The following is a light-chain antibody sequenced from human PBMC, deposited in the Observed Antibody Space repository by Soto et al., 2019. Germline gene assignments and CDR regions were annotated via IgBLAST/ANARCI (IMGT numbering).Light chain of an antibody. J-gene: IGKJ1*01. CDR2: DAS. CDR1: QSVSRY. Sequence: EIVLTQSPATLSLSPGERATLSCRASQSVSRYLAWYQQKPGQAPRLLIYDASNRATGISARFSGSGSGTEFTLTISSLQPDDFATYYCQQYSSDRTFGQGTKVDIK. CDR3: QQYSSDRT. V-gene: IGKV3-11*01.